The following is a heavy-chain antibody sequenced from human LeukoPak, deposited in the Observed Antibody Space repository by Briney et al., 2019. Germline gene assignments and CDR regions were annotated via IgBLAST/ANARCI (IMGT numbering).Heavy chain of an antibody. CDR1: GYSISSGYY. V-gene: IGHV4-38-2*02. J-gene: IGHJ4*02. CDR2: IYYSGIT. D-gene: IGHD6-13*01. Sequence: SETLSLTCTVSGYSISSGYYWSWIRQPPGKGLEWIGYIYYSGITNYNPSLKSRATISVDTSKNQFSLKLSSVTAADTAVYYCAKRGSNTWSDFDYWGQGTLVTVSS. CDR3: AKRGSNTWSDFDY.